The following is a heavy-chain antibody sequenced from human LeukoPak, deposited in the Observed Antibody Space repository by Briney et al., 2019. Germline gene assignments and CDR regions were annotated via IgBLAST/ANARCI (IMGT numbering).Heavy chain of an antibody. V-gene: IGHV1-18*01. D-gene: IGHD2-2*01. Sequence: ASVKVSCKASGYTFTSYGISWVRQAPGRGLEWMGWISAYNGNTNYAQKLQGGVTMTTDTSTSTAYMELRSLRSDDTAVYYCARVPEDIVVVPAALPDYWGQGTLVTVSS. CDR2: ISAYNGNT. CDR3: ARVPEDIVVVPAALPDY. J-gene: IGHJ4*02. CDR1: GYTFTSYG.